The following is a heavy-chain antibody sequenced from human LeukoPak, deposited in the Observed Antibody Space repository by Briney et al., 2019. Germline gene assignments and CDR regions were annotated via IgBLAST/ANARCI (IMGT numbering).Heavy chain of an antibody. Sequence: SETLSLTCTVSGGSIGPNYCSWIRQPPGKGLEWIGYRHYSGSTNYNPSLKSRVTISADTSKNQFSLKLTSMTAADTAVYYCARDRDFDYWGQGTLVTVSS. CDR1: GGSIGPNY. V-gene: IGHV4-59*01. D-gene: IGHD3-10*01. J-gene: IGHJ4*02. CDR3: ARDRDFDY. CDR2: RHYSGST.